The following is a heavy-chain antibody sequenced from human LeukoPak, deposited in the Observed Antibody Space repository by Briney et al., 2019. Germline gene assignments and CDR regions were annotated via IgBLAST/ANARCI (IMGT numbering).Heavy chain of an antibody. J-gene: IGHJ4*02. D-gene: IGHD6-19*01. CDR2: INPNSGGT. Sequence: PWASVKVSCKASGYTFTGYYMHWVRQAPGQGLEWMGWINPNSGGTNYAQKLQGRVTMTTDTSTSTAYMELRSLRSDDTAVYYCARDRKGSSGYINYWGQGTLVTVSS. V-gene: IGHV1-2*02. CDR1: GYTFTGYY. CDR3: ARDRKGSSGYINY.